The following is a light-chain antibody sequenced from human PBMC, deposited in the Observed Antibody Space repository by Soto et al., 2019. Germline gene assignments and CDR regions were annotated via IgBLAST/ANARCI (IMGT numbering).Light chain of an antibody. Sequence: DIQMTQSPSSLSASVGDTVTIACRARQFIGNYLGWYQQKPGTAPKLLIYGASTLQTGVPSRFSGSGSGTDFTLTISSLQPEDVATYYCQKYNSVPRTFGQGTQVEI. CDR3: QKYNSVPRT. CDR1: QFIGNY. V-gene: IGKV1-27*01. J-gene: IGKJ1*01. CDR2: GAS.